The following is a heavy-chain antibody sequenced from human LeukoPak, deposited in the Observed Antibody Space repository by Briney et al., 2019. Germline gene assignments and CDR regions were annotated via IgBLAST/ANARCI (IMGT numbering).Heavy chain of an antibody. Sequence: SETLSLTCTVSGGSISSYYRSWIRQPPGKGLEWIGYIYYSGSTNYNPSLKSRVTISVDTSKNQFSLKLSSVTAADTAVYYCARDYEDYDYVWGSYRPYYFDYWGQGTLVTISS. CDR2: IYYSGST. V-gene: IGHV4-59*12. CDR1: GGSISSYY. D-gene: IGHD3-16*02. J-gene: IGHJ4*02. CDR3: ARDYEDYDYVWGSYRPYYFDY.